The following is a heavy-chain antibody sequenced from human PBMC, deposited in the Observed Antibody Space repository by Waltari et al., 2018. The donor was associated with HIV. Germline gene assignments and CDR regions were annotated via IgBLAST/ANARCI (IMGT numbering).Heavy chain of an antibody. CDR2: INWNAGSL. CDR1: GFTLEDYG. D-gene: IGHD2-2*01. CDR3: ARDKVAGAMDGGDGMDV. J-gene: IGHJ6*02. V-gene: IGHV3-20*01. Sequence: EVQLVESGGSVVRPGGSLRLSCAASGFTLEDYGMRWVRQAPGKGLEWLSGINWNAGSLGYADSVKGRFTISRDTAKNALYLQMNNLRAEDTALYHCARDKVAGAMDGGDGMDVWGQGTTVIVSS.